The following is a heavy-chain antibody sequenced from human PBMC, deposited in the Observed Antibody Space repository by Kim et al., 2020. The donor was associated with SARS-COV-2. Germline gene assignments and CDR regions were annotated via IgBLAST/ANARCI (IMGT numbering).Heavy chain of an antibody. J-gene: IGHJ4*01. CDR2: ISYDGSNK. Sequence: GGSLRLSCAASGFTFSSYGMHWVRQAPGKGLEWVAVISYDGSNKYYADSVKGRFTISRDNSKNTLYLQMNSLRAEDTAVYYCARDHYDILTGDHFDYWG. CDR1: GFTFSSYG. D-gene: IGHD3-9*01. CDR3: ARDHYDILTGDHFDY. V-gene: IGHV3-33*05.